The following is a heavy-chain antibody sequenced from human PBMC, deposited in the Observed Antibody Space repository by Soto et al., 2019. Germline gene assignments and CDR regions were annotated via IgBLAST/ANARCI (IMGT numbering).Heavy chain of an antibody. J-gene: IGHJ4*02. Sequence: QVQLVESGGGVVQPGRSLRLSCAASGFTFSSYGMHWVRQAPGKGLEWVAVIWYDGSNKYYADSVKGRFTISRDNSKNTLYLQMNSLRAEDTAVYYCAMGRGSQIQTNFDYWGQGTLVTVSS. CDR1: GFTFSSYG. CDR2: IWYDGSNK. D-gene: IGHD3-10*01. V-gene: IGHV3-33*01. CDR3: AMGRGSQIQTNFDY.